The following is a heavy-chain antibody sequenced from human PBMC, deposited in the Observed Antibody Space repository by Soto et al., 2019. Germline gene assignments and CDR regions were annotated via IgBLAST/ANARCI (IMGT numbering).Heavy chain of an antibody. V-gene: IGHV3-23*01. CDR3: AKDSRVLDWFDP. Sequence: EVQLLESGGGLVQPGGSLRLSCAASGFTFSSYAMSWVRQAPGKGLEWVSAISGSGGSTYYADSVKGRFTISRDNSKNTLYLQINSLRAEDTAVYYCAKDSRVLDWFDPWGQGTLVTVSS. J-gene: IGHJ5*02. D-gene: IGHD2-15*01. CDR2: ISGSGGST. CDR1: GFTFSSYA.